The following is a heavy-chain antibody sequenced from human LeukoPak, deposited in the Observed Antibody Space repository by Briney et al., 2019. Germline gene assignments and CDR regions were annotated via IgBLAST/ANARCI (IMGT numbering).Heavy chain of an antibody. Sequence: GGSLRLSCAASGFPFSNAWMSWVRQAPGKGLEWVGRIKSKTDGGTTDYAAPVKGRFTISRDDSKNTLYLQMNSLKTEDTAVYYCTTAIIRIVVVAADYWGQGTLVTVSS. D-gene: IGHD2-15*01. J-gene: IGHJ4*02. CDR2: IKSKTDGGTT. CDR1: GFPFSNAW. CDR3: TTAIIRIVVVAADY. V-gene: IGHV3-15*01.